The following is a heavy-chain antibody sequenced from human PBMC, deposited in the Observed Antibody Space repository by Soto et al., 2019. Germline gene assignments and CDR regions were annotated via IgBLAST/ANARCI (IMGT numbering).Heavy chain of an antibody. CDR1: GYTFTSYD. Sequence: VASVKVSCKASGYTFTSYDINWVRQATGQGLEWMGWMNPNSGNTGYAQKFQGRVTMTRNTSISTAYMELSSLRSEDTAVYYCARAPPMVRGVISYGMDVWGQGTTVTVSS. CDR2: MNPNSGNT. D-gene: IGHD3-10*01. CDR3: ARAPPMVRGVISYGMDV. V-gene: IGHV1-8*01. J-gene: IGHJ6*02.